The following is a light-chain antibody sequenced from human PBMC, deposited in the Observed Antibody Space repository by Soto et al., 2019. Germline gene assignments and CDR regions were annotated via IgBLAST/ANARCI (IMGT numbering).Light chain of an antibody. CDR1: QSVYSY. J-gene: IGKJ4*01. Sequence: EIVLTQSPATLSLSPGERATLSCRASQSVYSYLAWYQQKPGQAPRLLIYDTSNRATGIPARFSGSGSGTDVTLTISSLEPEDFAVYYCQQRYNWPPLTFGGGTKVEIK. V-gene: IGKV3-11*01. CDR2: DTS. CDR3: QQRYNWPPLT.